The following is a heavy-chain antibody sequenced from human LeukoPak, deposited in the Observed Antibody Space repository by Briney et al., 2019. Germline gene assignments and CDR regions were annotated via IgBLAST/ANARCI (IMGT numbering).Heavy chain of an antibody. J-gene: IGHJ6*04. V-gene: IGHV3-23*01. Sequence: GGSLRLSCAASGFTFSSYAMSWVRQAPGKGLEWVSAISGSGGSTYYADSVKGRFTISRDNSKNTLYLQMNSLRAEDTAVYYCARAGYSGYERDYYGMDVWGKGTTVTVSS. CDR3: ARAGYSGYERDYYGMDV. D-gene: IGHD5-12*01. CDR1: GFTFSSYA. CDR2: ISGSGGST.